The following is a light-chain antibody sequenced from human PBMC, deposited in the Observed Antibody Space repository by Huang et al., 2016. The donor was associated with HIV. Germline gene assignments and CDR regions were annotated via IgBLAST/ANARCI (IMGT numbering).Light chain of an antibody. V-gene: IGKV1D-13*01. Sequence: AIQLTQSPSSLSASVGDRVTITCRASQGIGSALAWYQQKPGSPPKLLIYDASSLKSGVPFRVSGSGSGTDFTLTISSLQPEDFAVYYCQEFNNFFLTFGGGTKVEIK. CDR3: QEFNNFFLT. CDR1: QGIGSA. CDR2: DAS. J-gene: IGKJ4*01.